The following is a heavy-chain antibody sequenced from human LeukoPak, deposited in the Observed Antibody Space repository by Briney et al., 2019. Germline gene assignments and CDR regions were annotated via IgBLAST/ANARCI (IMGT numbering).Heavy chain of an antibody. Sequence: GGSLRLSCAASGFTFSSYGMHWVRQAPGKGLEWVAVISYDGSNKYYADSVKGRFTISRDNSKNTLYLQMNSLRVEDTAVYYCANWPHDAFDIWGKGTMVTVSS. CDR2: ISYDGSNK. V-gene: IGHV3-30*18. CDR3: ANWPHDAFDI. J-gene: IGHJ3*02. CDR1: GFTFSSYG.